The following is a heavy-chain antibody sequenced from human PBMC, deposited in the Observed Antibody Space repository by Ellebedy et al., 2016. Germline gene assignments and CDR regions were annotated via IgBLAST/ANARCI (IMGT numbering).Heavy chain of an antibody. V-gene: IGHV3-15*01. CDR3: TTGRGDGSYSVHWGDWFNP. CDR2: IKSKTDGGTT. CDR1: GFTFSNAW. Sequence: GESLKISXAASGFTFSNAWMSWVRQAPGKGLEWVGRIKSKTDGGTTDYAAPVKGRFTISRDDSKNTLYLQMNSLKTEETAVYYCTTGRGDGSYSVHWGDWFNPWGQGTLVTVSS. J-gene: IGHJ5*02. D-gene: IGHD1-26*01.